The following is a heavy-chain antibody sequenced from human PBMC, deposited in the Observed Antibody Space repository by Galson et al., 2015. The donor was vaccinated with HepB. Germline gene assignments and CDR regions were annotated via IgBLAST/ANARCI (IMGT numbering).Heavy chain of an antibody. Sequence: TLSLTCAVYGGSFSDYYWNWIRQSPGTGLEWIGEINHSGSTNYNPSLKSRATIYVDASKRQFSLKLSSVTAADTALYYCARDPPGDSDWYFDLWGRGTLVTVSS. CDR2: INHSGST. CDR1: GGSFSDYY. CDR3: ARDPPGDSDWYFDL. V-gene: IGHV4-34*01. D-gene: IGHD7-27*01. J-gene: IGHJ2*01.